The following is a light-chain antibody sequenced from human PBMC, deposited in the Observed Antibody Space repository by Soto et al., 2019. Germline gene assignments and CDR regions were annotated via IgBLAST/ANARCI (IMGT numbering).Light chain of an antibody. Sequence: QSALTQPASVSGSPGQSITISCTGTSSDVGGYNYVSWYQQHPGKAPKLMISEVSNRPSGVSDRFSGSKSGNTASLTISGLQAEDEAEYHCSSYTSISTVLFGGGTKLTVL. J-gene: IGLJ2*01. V-gene: IGLV2-14*01. CDR3: SSYTSISTVL. CDR2: EVS. CDR1: SSDVGGYNY.